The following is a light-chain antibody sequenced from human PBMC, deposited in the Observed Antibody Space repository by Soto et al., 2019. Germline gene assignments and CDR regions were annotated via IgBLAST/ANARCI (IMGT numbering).Light chain of an antibody. CDR3: AARDDSLNGWV. CDR2: TND. CDR1: SFNIGRNP. Sequence: QSVLTQPPSASGTPGQRVTISCSGSSFNIGRNPVNWYQQFPGTAPKLLIYTNDQRPSGVPDRFSGSKSGTSASLAISGLQSEDEADYYCAARDDSLNGWVFGGGTKVTVL. V-gene: IGLV1-44*01. J-gene: IGLJ3*02.